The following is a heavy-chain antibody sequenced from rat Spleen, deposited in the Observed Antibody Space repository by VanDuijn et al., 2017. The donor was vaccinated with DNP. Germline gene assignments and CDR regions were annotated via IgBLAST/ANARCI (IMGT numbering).Heavy chain of an antibody. V-gene: IGHV3-1*01. J-gene: IGHJ2*01. Sequence: EVQLQESGPGLVKPSQSLSLTCSVTGYSITSSYRWNWIRKFPGNKLEYIGHITYSGTTNYNPSLKSRISITRDTSKNQFFLQVNSVTTEDTATYYCVRWVRALDYWGQGVMVTVSS. CDR2: ITYSGTT. CDR3: VRWVRALDY. D-gene: IGHD4-1*01. CDR1: GYSITSSY.